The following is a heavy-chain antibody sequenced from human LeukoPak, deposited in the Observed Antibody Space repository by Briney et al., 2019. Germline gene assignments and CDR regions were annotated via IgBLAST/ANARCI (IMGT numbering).Heavy chain of an antibody. Sequence: GGSLRLSCAASGFTFSSYAMSWVRQAPGKGLEWVSAISGSGGSTYYADSVKGRFTISRDNAKNSLYLQMNSLRAEDTAVYYCARVDGSYSFGYWGQGTLVTVSS. V-gene: IGHV3-23*01. CDR3: ARVDGSYSFGY. D-gene: IGHD1-26*01. CDR1: GFTFSSYA. CDR2: ISGSGGST. J-gene: IGHJ4*02.